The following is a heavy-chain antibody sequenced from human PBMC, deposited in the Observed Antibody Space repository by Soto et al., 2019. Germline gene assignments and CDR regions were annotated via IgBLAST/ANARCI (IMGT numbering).Heavy chain of an antibody. V-gene: IGHV4-30-4*01. J-gene: IGHJ4*02. D-gene: IGHD2-15*01. CDR3: ARARGARYFDY. Sequence: TLSLTCTVSGGSISSGDYYGSWIRQPPGKGLEWIGYIYYSGSTYYNPSLKSRVTISVDTSKNQFSLKLSSVTAADTAVYYCARARGARYFDYWGQGTLVTVSS. CDR2: IYYSGST. CDR1: GGSISSGDYY.